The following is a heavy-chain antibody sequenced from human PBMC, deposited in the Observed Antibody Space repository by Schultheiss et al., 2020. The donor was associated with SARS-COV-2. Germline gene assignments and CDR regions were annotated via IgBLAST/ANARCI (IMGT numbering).Heavy chain of an antibody. J-gene: IGHJ3*02. CDR1: GGSISSGDYY. V-gene: IGHV4-30-4*01. D-gene: IGHD3-16*01. CDR3: ARDLAGHDAFDI. Sequence: LRLSCTVSGGSISSGDYYWSWIRQPPGKGLEWIGYIYYSGSTYYNPSLKSRVTISVDTSKNQFSLKLSSVTAADTAVYYCARDLAGHDAFDIWGQGTMVTVSS. CDR2: IYYSGST.